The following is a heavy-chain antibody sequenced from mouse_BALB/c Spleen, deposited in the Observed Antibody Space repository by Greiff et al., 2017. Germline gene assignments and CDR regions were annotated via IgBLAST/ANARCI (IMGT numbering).Heavy chain of an antibody. CDR3: ARYGNYAMDY. Sequence: VQLQQSGAELVRPGALVKLSCKASGFNIKDYYMHWVKQRPEQGLEWIGWIDPENGNTIYDPKFQGKASITADTSSNTAYLQLSSLTSEDTAVYYCARYGNYAMDYWGQGTSVTVS. D-gene: IGHD1-1*01. CDR1: GFNIKDYY. J-gene: IGHJ4*01. CDR2: IDPENGNT. V-gene: IGHV14-1*02.